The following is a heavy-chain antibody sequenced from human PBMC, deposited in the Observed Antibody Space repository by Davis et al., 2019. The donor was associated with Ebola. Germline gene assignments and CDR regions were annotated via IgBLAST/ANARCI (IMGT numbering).Heavy chain of an antibody. D-gene: IGHD1-26*01. CDR3: ARVRSYTWFDP. J-gene: IGHJ5*02. Sequence: SQTLSLTRAVYGGSFRGYYWSWIRQPPGKGLEWSGEINHSGSTNYNPSLKSRVTISVDTSKNQFSLKLSSVTAADTAVYYCARVRSYTWFDPWGQGTLVTVSS. V-gene: IGHV4-34*01. CDR2: INHSGST. CDR1: GGSFRGYY.